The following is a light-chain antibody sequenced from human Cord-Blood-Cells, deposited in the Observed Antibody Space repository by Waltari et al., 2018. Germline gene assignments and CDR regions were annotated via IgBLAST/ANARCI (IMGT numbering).Light chain of an antibody. V-gene: IGKV3-20*01. J-gene: IGKJ2*01. CDR2: GTS. Sequence: GERATLSCRASQSVSSSYLAWYQQKPGQAPRLLIYGTSSRATGIPDRFSGSGSGTDFTLTISRLEPEDFAVYYCQQYGSSLYTFGQGTKLEIK. CDR1: QSVSSSY. CDR3: QQYGSSLYT.